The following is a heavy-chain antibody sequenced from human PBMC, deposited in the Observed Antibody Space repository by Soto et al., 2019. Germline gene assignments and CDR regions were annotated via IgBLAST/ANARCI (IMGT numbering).Heavy chain of an antibody. CDR2: ISYSGST. CDR3: TRIELDVPHYYYDYYMDG. V-gene: IGHV4-59*01. D-gene: IGHD2-8*02. J-gene: IGHJ6*03. CDR1: GGSISSYY. Sequence: QVQLQESGPGLAKPSETLSLTCTVSGGSISSYYWSWIRQPPRKGLVWIGYISYSGSTNYNPSLKSRVTAPVDTSTNQLSLKLTSVTAADTPGYYRTRIELDVPHYYYDYYMDGGGKGTTVTVSS.